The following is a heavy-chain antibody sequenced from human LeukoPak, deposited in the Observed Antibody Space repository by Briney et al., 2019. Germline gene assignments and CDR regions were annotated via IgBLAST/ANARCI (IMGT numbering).Heavy chain of an antibody. J-gene: IGHJ4*02. V-gene: IGHV3-21*01. CDR3: ARGRMGMATI. CDR1: GFSFSSHG. D-gene: IGHD5-24*01. CDR2: ISSSSSYI. Sequence: GGSLRLSCAASGFSFSSHGMNWVRQAPGKGLEWVSSISSSSSYIYYADSVKGRFTISRDNAKNSLYLQMNSLRAEDTAVYYCARGRMGMATIWGQGTLVTVSS.